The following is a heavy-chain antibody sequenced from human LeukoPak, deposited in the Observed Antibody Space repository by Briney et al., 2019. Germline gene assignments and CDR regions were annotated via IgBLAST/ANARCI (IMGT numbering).Heavy chain of an antibody. CDR3: ARAPGSGYLYHYYYYYMDV. CDR1: GGSFSGYY. J-gene: IGHJ6*03. CDR2: INHSGST. D-gene: IGHD3-3*01. V-gene: IGHV4-34*01. Sequence: SETLSLTCAVYGGSFSGYYWSWIRQPPGKGLEWIGEINHSGSTNYNPSLKSRVTISVDTSKNQFSLKLSSVTAADTAVYYCARAPGSGYLYHYYYYYMDVWGKGTTVTVSS.